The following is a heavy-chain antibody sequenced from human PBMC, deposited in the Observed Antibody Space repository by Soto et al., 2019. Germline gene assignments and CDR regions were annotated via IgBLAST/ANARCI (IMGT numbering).Heavy chain of an antibody. CDR3: TSPGYSGYDFPQDGMDV. CDR1: GFTFSGSA. Sequence: EVQLVESGGGLVQPGGSLKLSCAASGFTFSGSAMHWVRQASGKGLEWVGRIRSKANSYATAYAASVKGRFTISRDDSKNTAYLQMNSLKTEDTAVYYCTSPGYSGYDFPQDGMDVWGQGTTVTVSS. CDR2: IRSKANSYAT. V-gene: IGHV3-73*02. J-gene: IGHJ6*02. D-gene: IGHD5-12*01.